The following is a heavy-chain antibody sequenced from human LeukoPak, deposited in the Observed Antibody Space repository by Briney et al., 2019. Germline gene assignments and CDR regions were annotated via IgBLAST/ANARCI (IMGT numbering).Heavy chain of an antibody. CDR2: IYYSGST. CDR1: GGSISSYY. D-gene: IGHD3-3*01. V-gene: IGHV4-59*01. Sequence: SETLSLTCTVSGGSISSYYWSWIRQPPGKGLEWIGDIYYSGSTNYNPSLKSRVTISVDTSKNQFSLKLSSVTAADTAVYYCARTTLEVFGVVILDYWGQGTLVTVSS. CDR3: ARTTLEVFGVVILDY. J-gene: IGHJ4*02.